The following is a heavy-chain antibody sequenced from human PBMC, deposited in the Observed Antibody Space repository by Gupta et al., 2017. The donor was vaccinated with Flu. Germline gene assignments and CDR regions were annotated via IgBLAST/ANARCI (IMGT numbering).Heavy chain of an antibody. D-gene: IGHD5-12*01. Sequence: QAPGRALEWLAHILSNAEKSYMTSLRSRLTISQDISQNQVVLTVTSVDPLDTATYYCARTKKYTITTFDAIDVWGPGTTVTVSS. CDR2: ILSNAEK. J-gene: IGHJ6*02. CDR3: ARTKKYTITTFDAIDV. V-gene: IGHV2-26*01.